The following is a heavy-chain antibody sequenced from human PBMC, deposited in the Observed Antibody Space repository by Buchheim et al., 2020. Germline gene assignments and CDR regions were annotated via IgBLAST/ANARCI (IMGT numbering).Heavy chain of an antibody. CDR1: GFTFSSYW. D-gene: IGHD3-22*01. V-gene: IGHV3-7*01. CDR2: IKQDGSEK. CDR3: ARDLLYYYDSRGPHPLFGY. Sequence: EVQLVESGGGLVQPGGSLRLSCAASGFTFSSYWMSWVRQAPGKGLEWVANIKQDGSEKYYVDSVKGRFTISRDNAKNSLYLQMNSLRAEDTAVYYCARDLLYYYDSRGPHPLFGYWGQGTL. J-gene: IGHJ4*02.